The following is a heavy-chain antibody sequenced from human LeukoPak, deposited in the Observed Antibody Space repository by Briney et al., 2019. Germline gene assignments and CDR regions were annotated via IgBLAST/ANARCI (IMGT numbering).Heavy chain of an antibody. Sequence: GTSLRLSCAVSGSNFGVYGMHWVRQPPGKGLDWVGVIGHDGKYLKHVDSVRGGLTISTDNSRHTLYLHMNEPRAEYTDFYDSARDCGVGRYFDYCGQGTLAAVS. CDR2: IGHDGKYL. J-gene: IGHJ4*02. CDR3: ARDCGVGRYFDY. V-gene: IGHV3-33*01. CDR1: GSNFGVYG. D-gene: IGHD3-10*01.